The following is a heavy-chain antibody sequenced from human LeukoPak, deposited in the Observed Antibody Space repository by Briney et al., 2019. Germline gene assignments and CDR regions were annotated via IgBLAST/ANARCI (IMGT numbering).Heavy chain of an antibody. J-gene: IGHJ4*02. CDR1: GYTFSNYW. CDR2: IYPPGSDT. V-gene: IGHV5-51*01. D-gene: IGHD6-6*01. CDR3: TRLYSSSSWGAFDY. Sequence: GESLKISCKGSGYTFSNYWIAWVRQMPGKGLEWMGIIYPPGSDTRYSPSFQGQVTISVDKSISTAFLQWSTLKASGTAMYYCTRLYSSSSWGAFDYWGQGTLVAVSS.